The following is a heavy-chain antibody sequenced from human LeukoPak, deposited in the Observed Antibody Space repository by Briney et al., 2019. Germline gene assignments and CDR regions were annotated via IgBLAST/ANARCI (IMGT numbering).Heavy chain of an antibody. V-gene: IGHV3-11*04. Sequence: GGSLRLSCVGAGFPFSDFHMSWIRQAPGKGLEWVSYITSGGGFKYYADSVKGRFSVSRDDSKNSVFLQMNSLRVEDTAVYYCARVRPGSSGSYYRTSWGQGTLVTVSS. D-gene: IGHD3-22*01. CDR3: ARVRPGSSGSYYRTS. CDR2: ITSGGGFK. CDR1: GFPFSDFH. J-gene: IGHJ4*02.